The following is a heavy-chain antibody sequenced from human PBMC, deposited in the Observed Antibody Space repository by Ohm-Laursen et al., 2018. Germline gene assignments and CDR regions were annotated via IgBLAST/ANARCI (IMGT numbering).Heavy chain of an antibody. CDR3: AKDWEQNRHGSSADY. CDR2: ISGGGGGT. V-gene: IGHV3-23*01. D-gene: IGHD1-26*01. J-gene: IGHJ4*02. CDR1: GFTFSSYA. Sequence: GSLRLSCTASGFTFSSYAMTWVRQAPGKGLEWVSGISGGGGGTYYAYSVKGRFTISRDNSKNTLYLQMNSLRAEDTAVYYCAKDWEQNRHGSSADYWGQGTLVTVSS.